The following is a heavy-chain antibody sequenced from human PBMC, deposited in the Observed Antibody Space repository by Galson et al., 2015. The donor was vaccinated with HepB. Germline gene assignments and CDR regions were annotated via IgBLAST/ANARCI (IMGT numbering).Heavy chain of an antibody. CDR3: ASAGEVIAAAGSGYYYYGMDV. CDR1: GGTFSSYA. J-gene: IGHJ6*02. CDR2: IIPIFGTA. D-gene: IGHD6-13*01. V-gene: IGHV1-69*13. Sequence: SVKVSCKASGGTFSSYAISWVRQAPGQGLEWMGGIIPIFGTANYAQKFQGRVTITADESTSTAYMELSSLRSEDTAVYYCASAGEVIAAAGSGYYYYGMDVWGQGTTVTVSS.